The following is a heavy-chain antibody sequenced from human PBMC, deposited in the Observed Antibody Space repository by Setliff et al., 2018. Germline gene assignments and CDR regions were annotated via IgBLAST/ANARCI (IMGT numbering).Heavy chain of an antibody. Sequence: SETLSLTCTVSGESIRSNNWWNWVRLPPGKGLEWIGDIYQSGTTNYNPSLKSRVTISADTSKNQFSLKLKSVTAADTAVYYCARGRNIAARLLDSWGQGTLVTVSS. CDR3: ARGRNIAARLLDS. CDR2: IYQSGTT. J-gene: IGHJ4*02. D-gene: IGHD6-6*01. V-gene: IGHV4-4*02. CDR1: GESIRSNNW.